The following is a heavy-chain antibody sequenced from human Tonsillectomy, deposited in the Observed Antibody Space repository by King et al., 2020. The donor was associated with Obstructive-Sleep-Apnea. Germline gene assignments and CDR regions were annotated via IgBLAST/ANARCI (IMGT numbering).Heavy chain of an antibody. CDR1: GYTFTSSY. J-gene: IGHJ3*02. Sequence: VQLVESGAEVKKPGVSVMVSCKASGYTFTSSYIHWVRQAPGQGLEWMGIISPRESSIIYAQNFQGRVTMTSDTSTSTFYMELSSLRPEDTALYYCARDPGSSGFDIWGPGTMVTVSS. V-gene: IGHV1-46*01. CDR2: ISPRESSI. CDR3: ARDPGSSGFDI. D-gene: IGHD2-2*01.